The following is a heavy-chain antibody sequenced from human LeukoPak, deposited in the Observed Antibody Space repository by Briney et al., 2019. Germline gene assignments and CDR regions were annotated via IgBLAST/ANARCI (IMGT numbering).Heavy chain of an antibody. Sequence: GGSLRLSCAASGFTFSSYEMNWVRQAPGKGLEWVSYISSSGSTIYYADSVKGRFTISRDNAKNSLYLQMNSLRAEDTAVYYCARGYSSSWYHYYYMDVWGKGTTVTISS. CDR2: ISSSGSTI. CDR1: GFTFSSYE. CDR3: ARGYSSSWYHYYYMDV. D-gene: IGHD6-13*01. J-gene: IGHJ6*03. V-gene: IGHV3-48*03.